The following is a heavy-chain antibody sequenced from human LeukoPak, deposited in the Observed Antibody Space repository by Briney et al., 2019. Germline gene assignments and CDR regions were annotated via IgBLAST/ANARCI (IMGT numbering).Heavy chain of an antibody. CDR2: IYYSGST. J-gene: IGHJ5*02. Sequence: SETLSLTCAVYGGSSSGYYWSWIRQPPGKGLEWIGYIYYSGSTNYNPSLKSRVTISVDTSKNQFSLKLSSVTAADTAVYYCARGQYYYDSSGYYTNWFDPWGQGTLVTVSS. V-gene: IGHV4-59*01. CDR1: GGSSSGYY. D-gene: IGHD3-22*01. CDR3: ARGQYYYDSSGYYTNWFDP.